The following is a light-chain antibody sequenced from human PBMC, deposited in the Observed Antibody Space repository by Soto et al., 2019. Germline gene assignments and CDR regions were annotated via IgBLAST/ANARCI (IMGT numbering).Light chain of an antibody. V-gene: IGKV1-5*01. CDR1: QSISGW. Sequence: DIQMIPSPSTLSASVGDRLTITCRASQSISGWLAWYQQKPGKAPKLLIYDASSLESGVPSTLSGSGSGTEFTLTISSLQPDDFATYYCQQYNNYRTFGQGTKVDIK. J-gene: IGKJ1*01. CDR2: DAS. CDR3: QQYNNYRT.